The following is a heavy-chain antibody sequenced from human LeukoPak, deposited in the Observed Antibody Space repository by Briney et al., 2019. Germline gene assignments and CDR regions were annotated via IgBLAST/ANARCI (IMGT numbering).Heavy chain of an antibody. D-gene: IGHD3-10*01. CDR2: IYHSGST. CDR3: AVGGVYLRGGAEAFDI. CDR1: GGSISSSNW. Sequence: SGTLSLTCAVSGGSISSSNWWSWVRQPPGKGLEWIGEIYHSGSTNYNPSLKSRVTISVDKSKNQFSLKLSSVTAADTAVYYCAVGGVYLRGGAEAFDIWGQRTMVTVSS. J-gene: IGHJ3*02. V-gene: IGHV4-4*02.